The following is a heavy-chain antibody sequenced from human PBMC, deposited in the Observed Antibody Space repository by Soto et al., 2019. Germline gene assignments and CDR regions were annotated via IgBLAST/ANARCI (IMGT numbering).Heavy chain of an antibody. D-gene: IGHD1-26*01. CDR2: ISGSGGST. V-gene: IGHV3-23*01. J-gene: IGHJ4*02. Sequence: VGSLRVSCAASGFTFSSYAMSWVRQAPGKGLEWVSAISGSGGSTYYADSVKGRFTISRDNSRNTLYLQMNSLRTEDTAIYYCAKRSASGTYYFDYRGQGTLVTVSS. CDR3: AKRSASGTYYFDY. CDR1: GFTFSSYA.